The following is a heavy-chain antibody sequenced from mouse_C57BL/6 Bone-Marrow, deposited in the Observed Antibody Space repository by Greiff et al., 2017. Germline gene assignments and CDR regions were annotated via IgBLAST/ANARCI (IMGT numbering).Heavy chain of an antibody. CDR2: ISSGGDYI. D-gene: IGHD1-1*01. V-gene: IGHV5-9-1*02. CDR3: TRVGRYYGRWYFDV. J-gene: IGHJ1*03. CDR1: GFTFSSYA. Sequence: DVQLVESGEGLVKPGGSLKLSCAASGFTFSSYAMSWVRQTPEKRLEWVAYISSGGDYIYYADTVKGRFTISRDNARNTLYLQMSSLKSEDTAMYYCTRVGRYYGRWYFDVWGTGTTVTVSS.